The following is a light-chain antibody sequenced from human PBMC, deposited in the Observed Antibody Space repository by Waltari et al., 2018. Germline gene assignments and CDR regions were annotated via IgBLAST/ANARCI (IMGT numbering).Light chain of an antibody. V-gene: IGKV3-11*01. CDR3: QQRSNWPRT. CDR2: DAS. J-gene: IGKJ1*01. CDR1: QSVSGY. Sequence: EIVLTQSPATLSLSPGEMATLSCRASQSVSGYLAWFQQKPGQAPRLLIYDASNRAAGIPARFSGSGSGTDFTLIISSLEPEDFAVYYCQQRSNWPRTFGRGTKVEIK.